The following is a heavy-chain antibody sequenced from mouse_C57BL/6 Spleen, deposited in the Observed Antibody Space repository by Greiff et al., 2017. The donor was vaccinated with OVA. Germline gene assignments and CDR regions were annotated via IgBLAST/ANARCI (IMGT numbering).Heavy chain of an antibody. CDR2: INPNNGGT. Sequence: EVQLQQSGPELVKPGASVKISCKASGYTFTDYYMNWVKQSHGKSLEWIGDINPNNGGTSYNQKFKGKATLTVDKSSSTAYMELRSLTSEDSAVYYCGRRMNWDDWFAYWGQGTLVTVSA. J-gene: IGHJ3*01. CDR1: GYTFTDYY. D-gene: IGHD4-1*01. CDR3: GRRMNWDDWFAY. V-gene: IGHV1-26*01.